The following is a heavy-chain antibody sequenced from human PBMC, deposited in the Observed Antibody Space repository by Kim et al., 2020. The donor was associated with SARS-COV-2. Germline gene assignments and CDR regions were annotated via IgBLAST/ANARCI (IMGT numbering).Heavy chain of an antibody. CDR1: GFTVSSNY. CDR3: AAGAYDSSGYYDY. Sequence: GGSLRLSCAASGFTVSSNYMSWVRQAPGKGLEWVSVIYSGGSTYYADSVKGRFTISRDNSKNTLYLQMNSLRAKDTAVYYCAAGAYDSSGYYDYWGQGTLVTVSS. D-gene: IGHD3-22*01. V-gene: IGHV3-66*02. CDR2: IYSGGST. J-gene: IGHJ4*02.